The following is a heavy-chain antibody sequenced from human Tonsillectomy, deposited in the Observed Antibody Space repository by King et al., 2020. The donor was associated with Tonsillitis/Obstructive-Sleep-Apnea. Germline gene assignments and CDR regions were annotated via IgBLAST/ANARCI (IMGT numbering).Heavy chain of an antibody. CDR2: INWNGGRI. CDR1: GFTLDDYG. Sequence: QLVQSGGGVVRPGGSLRLSCAASGFTLDDYGMTWVRQGPGKGLEWVSGINWNGGRIRYADSVKGRFTISRDNAKNSLYLQMNSLRVEDTALYYCARAKLYSSSSDLDSWGQGTLVTVSS. J-gene: IGHJ5*01. CDR3: ARAKLYSSSSDLDS. D-gene: IGHD6-6*01. V-gene: IGHV3-20*04.